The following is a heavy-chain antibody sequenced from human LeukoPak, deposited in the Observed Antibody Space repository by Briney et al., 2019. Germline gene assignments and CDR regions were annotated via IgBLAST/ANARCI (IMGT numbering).Heavy chain of an antibody. CDR2: IYPGDSDT. D-gene: IGHD2-15*01. J-gene: IGHJ3*02. Sequence: GESLKISCKGSGYIFTSYWIGWVRQMPGKGLEWMGIIYPGDSDTRYSPSFQGQVTISADKSISTAYLQWSSLKASDTAMYYCAGRLHVGYCSGGSCYFDAFDIWGLGTMVTVSS. CDR3: AGRLHVGYCSGGSCYFDAFDI. CDR1: GYIFTSYW. V-gene: IGHV5-51*01.